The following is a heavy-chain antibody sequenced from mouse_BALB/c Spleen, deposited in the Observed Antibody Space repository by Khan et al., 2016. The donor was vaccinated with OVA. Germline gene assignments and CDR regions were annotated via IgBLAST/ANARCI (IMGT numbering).Heavy chain of an antibody. Sequence: QMQLEASGAELAKPGASVKMSCKASGYTFINYWILWVKQRPGQGLEWIGYINPSTGYTEYNQNFKDKATLTADKSSSTAYMQLSSLTSEDSAVYYCARRGLRWDFDYWGQGTTLTVSS. CDR1: GYTFINYW. CDR2: INPSTGYT. D-gene: IGHD1-1*01. V-gene: IGHV1-7*01. J-gene: IGHJ2*01. CDR3: ARRGLRWDFDY.